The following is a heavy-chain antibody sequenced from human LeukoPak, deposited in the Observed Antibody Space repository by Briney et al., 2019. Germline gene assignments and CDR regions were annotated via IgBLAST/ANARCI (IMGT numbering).Heavy chain of an antibody. V-gene: IGHV3-23*01. CDR2: ISGSGDST. CDR1: GFTFSSYA. J-gene: IGHJ4*02. D-gene: IGHD6-19*01. CDR3: AKVPEQWLVRYFDY. Sequence: GGSLRLSCAASGFTFSSYAMVWVRQAPGKGLEWVSGISGSGDSTFYADSVKGRFTISRDNSKNTLYLQINSLRVEDTAIYYCAKVPEQWLVRYFDYWGQGALVTVSS.